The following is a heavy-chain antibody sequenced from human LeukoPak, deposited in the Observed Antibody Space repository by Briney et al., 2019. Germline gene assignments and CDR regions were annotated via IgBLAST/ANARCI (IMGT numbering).Heavy chain of an antibody. J-gene: IGHJ5*02. CDR3: AKGPDPGNRKDWFDP. Sequence: GGSLRLSCAASGFTFSSYGMHWVRQAPGKGLEWVAVISYDGSNKYYADSVKGRFTISRDNSKNTLYLQMNSLRAEDTAVCYCAKGPDPGNRKDWFDPWGQGTLVTVSS. V-gene: IGHV3-30*18. CDR1: GFTFSSYG. CDR2: ISYDGSNK. D-gene: IGHD1-14*01.